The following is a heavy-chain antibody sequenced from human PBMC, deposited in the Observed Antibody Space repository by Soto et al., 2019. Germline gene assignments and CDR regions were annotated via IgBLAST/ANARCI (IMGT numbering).Heavy chain of an antibody. CDR1: GGSISSGDYY. D-gene: IGHD6-13*01. V-gene: IGHV4-30-4*01. Sequence: QVQLQESGPGLVKPSQTLSLTCTVSGGSISSGDYYWSWIRQPPGKGLEWIGYIYYSGSTYYNPSLKSRVTISVDTSKNQFSLKLSSVTAADTAVYYCARGLRPRPYSSSWYWALGYFQHWGQGTLVTVSS. CDR3: ARGLRPRPYSSSWYWALGYFQH. J-gene: IGHJ1*01. CDR2: IYYSGST.